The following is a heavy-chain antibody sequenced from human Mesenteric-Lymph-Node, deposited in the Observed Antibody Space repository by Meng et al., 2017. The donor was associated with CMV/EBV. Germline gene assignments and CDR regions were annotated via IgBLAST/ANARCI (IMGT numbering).Heavy chain of an antibody. CDR2: ISSSSSYK. CDR1: GFTFSGYS. CDR3: ARDLLPIV. D-gene: IGHD2-15*01. V-gene: IGHV3-21*01. J-gene: IGHJ4*02. Sequence: GESLKISCAASGFTFSGYSMNWVRQAPGKGLEWVSLISSSSSYKYHADSVKGRFTISRDNAKNSLYLQMNSLRAEDTAVYYCARDLLPIVWGQGTLVTVSS.